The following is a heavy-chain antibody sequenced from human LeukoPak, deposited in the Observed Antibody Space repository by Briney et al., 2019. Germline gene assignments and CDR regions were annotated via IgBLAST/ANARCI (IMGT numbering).Heavy chain of an antibody. CDR3: AKVHGSGNYRIDF. CDR1: GFTFDSYA. Sequence: PGGSLRLSCEGSGFTFDSYAMSWVRQSPGKGLEWVSAITGTGGNQYHADSVKDRFTISRDNSKNTVYLQMNSLRAEDTAIYYCAKVHGSGNYRIDFWGQGTLVTVSS. V-gene: IGHV3-23*01. CDR2: ITGTGGNQ. J-gene: IGHJ4*02. D-gene: IGHD3-10*01.